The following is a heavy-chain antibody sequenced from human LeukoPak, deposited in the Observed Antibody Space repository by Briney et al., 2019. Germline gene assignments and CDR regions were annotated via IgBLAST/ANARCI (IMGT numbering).Heavy chain of an antibody. Sequence: ASVKVSCKASGYTFTSYGISWVRQAPGQGLEWMGWISAYNGNTNYAQKLQGRVTMTTDTSTSTAYMELRSLRSEDTAVYYCARRAVGNSYYSYMDVWGKGTTVTVSS. CDR1: GYTFTSYG. D-gene: IGHD6-19*01. V-gene: IGHV1-18*01. CDR3: ARRAVGNSYYSYMDV. J-gene: IGHJ6*03. CDR2: ISAYNGNT.